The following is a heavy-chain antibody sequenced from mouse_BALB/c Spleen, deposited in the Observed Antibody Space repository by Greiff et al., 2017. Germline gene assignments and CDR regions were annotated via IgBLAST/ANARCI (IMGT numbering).Heavy chain of an antibody. CDR3: ARKDGSRYWYFDV. D-gene: IGHD1-1*01. CDR1: GFTFSSFG. CDR2: ISSGSSTI. J-gene: IGHJ1*01. Sequence: EVQRVESGGGLVQPGGSRKLSCAASGFTFSSFGMHWVRQAPEKGLEWVAYISSGSSTIYYADTVKGRFTISRDNPKNTLFLQMTSLRSEDTAMYYCARKDGSRYWYFDVWGAGTTVTVSS. V-gene: IGHV5-17*02.